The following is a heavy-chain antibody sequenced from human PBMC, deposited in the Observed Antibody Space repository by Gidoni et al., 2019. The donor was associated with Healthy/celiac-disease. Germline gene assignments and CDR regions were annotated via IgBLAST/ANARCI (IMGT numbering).Heavy chain of an antibody. CDR1: GFTVRSHY. CDR3: ARGKFWFDP. J-gene: IGHJ5*02. CDR2: IYSGGST. Sequence: EVQLVESGGGLVQPGGSLRLSCAASGFTVRSHYMSWVRPAPGKGLEWVSVIYSGGSTYYADSVKGIFTISRDNSKNTLYLQMNSLRAEDTAVYYCARGKFWFDPWGQGTLVTVSS. V-gene: IGHV3-66*01.